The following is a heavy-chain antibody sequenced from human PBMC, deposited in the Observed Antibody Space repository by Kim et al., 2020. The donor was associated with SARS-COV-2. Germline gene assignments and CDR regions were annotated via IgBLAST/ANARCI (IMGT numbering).Heavy chain of an antibody. CDR1: GGSISSSSYY. CDR2: IYYSGST. J-gene: IGHJ4*02. CDR3: ARHGGGSSVLVVYAAYFDY. D-gene: IGHD2-8*02. V-gene: IGHV4-39*01. Sequence: SETLSLTCTVSGGSISSSSYYWGWIRQPPGKGLEWIGSIYYSGSTYYNPSLKSRVTISVDTSKNQFSLKLSSVTAADTAVYYCARHGGGSSVLVVYAAYFDYWGQGTRVTVSS.